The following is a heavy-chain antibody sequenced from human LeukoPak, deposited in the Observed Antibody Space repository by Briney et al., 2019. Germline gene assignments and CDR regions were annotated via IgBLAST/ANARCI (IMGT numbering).Heavy chain of an antibody. CDR3: ARDRVTSATTPGNWFDP. D-gene: IGHD4-23*01. Sequence: SETLSLTCTVSGGSISSYYWSWIRQSAGKELEWIGRVLSGGTTNYNPSLKSRVTISVDKSKNQFSLKLTSVTAADTAVYYCARDRVTSATTPGNWFDPWGRGTLVTVSS. V-gene: IGHV4-4*07. CDR2: VLSGGTT. CDR1: GGSISSYY. J-gene: IGHJ5*02.